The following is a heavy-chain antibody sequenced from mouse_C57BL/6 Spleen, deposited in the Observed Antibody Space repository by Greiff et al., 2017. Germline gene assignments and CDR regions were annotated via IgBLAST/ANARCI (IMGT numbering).Heavy chain of an antibody. D-gene: IGHD2-1*01. V-gene: IGHV10-1*01. CDR3: VRQDGNFFFDY. Sequence: EVQVVESGGGLVQPKGSLKLSCAASGFSFNTYAMNWVRQAPGKGLEWVARIRSKSNNYATYYADSVKDRFTISRDDSESMLYLQMNNLKTEDTAMYYCVRQDGNFFFDYWGQGTTFTVSS. J-gene: IGHJ2*01. CDR2: IRSKSNNYAT. CDR1: GFSFNTYA.